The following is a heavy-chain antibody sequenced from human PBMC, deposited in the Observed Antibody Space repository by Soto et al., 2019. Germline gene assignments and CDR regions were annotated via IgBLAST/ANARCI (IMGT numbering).Heavy chain of an antibody. D-gene: IGHD1-1*01. J-gene: IGHJ4*02. Sequence: EVQLVESGGGLVQPGRSLRLSCAASGFTFDDYAMHWVRQAPGKGLEWVSGISWNSGSIGYADSVKGRFTISRDNAKNSLYMQMNSLIAEDTALYYCAKGSHMRLEPTYFDYWGQGTLVTVSS. CDR3: AKGSHMRLEPTYFDY. CDR1: GFTFDDYA. V-gene: IGHV3-9*01. CDR2: ISWNSGSI.